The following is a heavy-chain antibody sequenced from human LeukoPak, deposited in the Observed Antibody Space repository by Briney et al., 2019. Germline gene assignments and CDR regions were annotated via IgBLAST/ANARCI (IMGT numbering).Heavy chain of an antibody. J-gene: IGHJ5*02. V-gene: IGHV1-2*02. Sequence: TSVKVSCKASGYTFTSYDINWVRQAPGQGLEWMGWINPNSGGTNYAQKFQGRVTMTRDTSISTAYMELSRLRSDDTAVYYCARDLVIEMATINRFDPWGQGTLVTVSS. CDR2: INPNSGGT. CDR1: GYTFTSYD. D-gene: IGHD5-24*01. CDR3: ARDLVIEMATINRFDP.